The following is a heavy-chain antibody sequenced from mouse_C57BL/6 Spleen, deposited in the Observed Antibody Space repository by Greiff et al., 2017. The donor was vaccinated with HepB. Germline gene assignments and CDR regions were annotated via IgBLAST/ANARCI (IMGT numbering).Heavy chain of an antibody. CDR1: GYTFTSYW. V-gene: IGHV1-52*01. D-gene: IGHD1-1*01. CDR2: IDPSDSET. CDR3: ARGEFITTVEGYWYFDV. Sequence: QVQLKESGAELVRPGSSVKLSCKASGYTFTSYWMHWVKQRPIQGLEWIGNIDPSDSETHSNQKFKDKATLTVDKSSSTAYMQLSSLTSEDSAVYYCARGEFITTVEGYWYFDVWGTGTTVTVSS. J-gene: IGHJ1*03.